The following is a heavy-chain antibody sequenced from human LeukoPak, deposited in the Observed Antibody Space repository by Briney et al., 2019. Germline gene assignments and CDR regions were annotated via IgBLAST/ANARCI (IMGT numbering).Heavy chain of an antibody. CDR1: GFTFNDYY. D-gene: IGHD2-2*01. V-gene: IGHV3-11*04. J-gene: IGHJ4*02. CDR3: VSFYETY. Sequence: GGSLRLSCAASGFTFNDYYMSWIRQAPGKGLEWISYIGSSGGSINYADSVKGRFTISRDNAKNTVYLQMNNLRAEDTAVYYCVSFYETYWGRGTLVTVSS. CDR2: IGSSGGSI.